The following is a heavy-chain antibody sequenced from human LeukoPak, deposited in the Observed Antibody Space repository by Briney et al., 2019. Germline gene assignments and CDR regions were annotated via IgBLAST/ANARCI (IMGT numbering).Heavy chain of an antibody. CDR1: GFTFSSYG. D-gene: IGHD4-17*01. J-gene: IGHJ4*02. Sequence: PGGSLRLSCAASGFTFSSYGMHWVRQAPGKGLEWVAVISYDGSNKYYADSVKGRFTISRDNSKNTLYLQMNSLRAEDTAVYYCAKEGDYGDYPGYWGQGTLVTVSS. CDR2: ISYDGSNK. CDR3: AKEGDYGDYPGY. V-gene: IGHV3-30*18.